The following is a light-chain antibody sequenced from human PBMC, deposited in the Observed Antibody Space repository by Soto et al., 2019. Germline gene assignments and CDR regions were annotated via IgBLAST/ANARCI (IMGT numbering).Light chain of an antibody. J-gene: IGLJ2*01. CDR2: YDS. CDR3: QVWDSSSDHPVVV. Sequence: SYELTQPPSVSVAPGKTARITCGGNNIGSKSVHWYQQKPGQAPVLVIYYDSDRPSGSPERFSGSNSGNTATLTISRVEAGDEADYYCQVWDSSSDHPVVVFGGGTKLTVL. CDR1: NIGSKS. V-gene: IGLV3-21*04.